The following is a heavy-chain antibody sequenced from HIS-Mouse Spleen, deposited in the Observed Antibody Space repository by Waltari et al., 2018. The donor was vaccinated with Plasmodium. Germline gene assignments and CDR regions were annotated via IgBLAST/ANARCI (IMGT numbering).Heavy chain of an antibody. Sequence: EVQLVESGGGLVKPGGSVRISCAASGFTSSYYRLTWVSQAPGKGLEWVSSISSSSSYIYYADSVKGRFTISRDNAKNSLYLQMNSLRAEDTAVYYCAREDILTGYYNDYWYFDLWGRGSLVTVSS. V-gene: IGHV3-21*01. CDR3: AREDILTGYYNDYWYFDL. CDR2: ISSSSSYI. D-gene: IGHD3-9*01. CDR1: GFTSSYYR. J-gene: IGHJ2*01.